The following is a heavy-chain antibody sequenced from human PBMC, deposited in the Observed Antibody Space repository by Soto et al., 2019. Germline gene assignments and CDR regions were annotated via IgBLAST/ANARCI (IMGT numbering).Heavy chain of an antibody. Sequence: SETLSLTCTVSGGSIGRYYWSWIRQPPGKGLEWIGYIYYSGSTNYNPSLKRRVTISVDPSKNHFSLKLCSVTAADTAVYYCASAACSGGICSTTLYYYYGMDVWGQGTTVTVSS. CDR1: GGSIGRYY. J-gene: IGHJ6*02. CDR3: ASAACSGGICSTTLYYYYGMDV. CDR2: IYYSGST. D-gene: IGHD2-15*01. V-gene: IGHV4-59*01.